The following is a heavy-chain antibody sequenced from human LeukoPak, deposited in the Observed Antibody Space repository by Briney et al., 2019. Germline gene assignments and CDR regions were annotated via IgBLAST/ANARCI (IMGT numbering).Heavy chain of an antibody. J-gene: IGHJ4*02. D-gene: IGHD3-9*01. V-gene: IGHV4-31*03. CDR2: IYYSGST. Sequence: PSETLSLTCTVSGGSISSGGYYWSWIRQHPGKGLEWIGYIYYSGSTYYNPSLKSRVTISVDTSKNQVSLKLSSVTAADTAVYYCARGGDILTGYYLFDYWGQGTLVTVSS. CDR3: ARGGDILTGYYLFDY. CDR1: GGSISSGGYY.